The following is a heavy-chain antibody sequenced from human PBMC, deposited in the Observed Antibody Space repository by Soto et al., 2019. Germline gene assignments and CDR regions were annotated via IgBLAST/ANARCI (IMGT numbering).Heavy chain of an antibody. V-gene: IGHV3-23*01. D-gene: IGHD3-10*01. CDR3: AKDRLLWFGEPSYYFDY. J-gene: IGHJ4*02. Sequence: GGSLRLSCAASGFTFSSYAMSWVRQAPGKGLEWVSAISGSGGSTYYADSVKGRFTISRDNSKNTLYLQMNSLRAEDTAVYYCAKDRLLWFGEPSYYFDYWGQGTLVTVSS. CDR2: ISGSGGST. CDR1: GFTFSSYA.